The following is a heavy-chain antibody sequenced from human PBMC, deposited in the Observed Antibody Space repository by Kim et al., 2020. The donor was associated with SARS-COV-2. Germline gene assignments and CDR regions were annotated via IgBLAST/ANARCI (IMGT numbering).Heavy chain of an antibody. J-gene: IGHJ6*02. D-gene: IGHD6-19*01. CDR1: GFTFSSYA. CDR2: ISGSGGST. Sequence: GGSLRLFCAASGFTFSSYAMSWVRQAPGKGLEWVSAISGSGGSTYYADSVKGRFTISRDNSKNTLYLQMNSLRAEDTAVYYCAKDLNSGWYKDYYYYGMDVWGQGTTVTVSS. CDR3: AKDLNSGWYKDYYYYGMDV. V-gene: IGHV3-23*01.